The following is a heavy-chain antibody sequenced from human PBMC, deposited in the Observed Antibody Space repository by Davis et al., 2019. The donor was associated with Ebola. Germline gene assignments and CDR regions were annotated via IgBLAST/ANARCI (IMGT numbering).Heavy chain of an antibody. D-gene: IGHD3-10*01. Sequence: PGGSLRLSCAASGFTFSSYSMNWVRQAPGKGLEWVSSISSSSSYIYYADSVKGRFTISRDNAKNSLYLQMNSLRAEDTAVYYCARDADFGGVYYYGMDVWGQGTTVTVSS. CDR1: GFTFSSYS. J-gene: IGHJ6*02. CDR2: ISSSSSYI. V-gene: IGHV3-21*01. CDR3: ARDADFGGVYYYGMDV.